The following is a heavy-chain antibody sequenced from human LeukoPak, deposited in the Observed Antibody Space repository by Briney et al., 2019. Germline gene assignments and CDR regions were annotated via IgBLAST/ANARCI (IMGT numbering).Heavy chain of an antibody. CDR2: NKSDGSRI. CDR3: AFLPPGH. D-gene: IGHD3-3*01. J-gene: IGHJ1*01. CDR1: GFTFSDYW. V-gene: IGHV3-74*01. Sequence: GGSLRLSCAASGFTFSDYWMDWVRQAPGKGLVWVSRNKSDGSRITYADSVRGRFTISRDNAKNTLYLQMNSLRAEDTAVYYCAFLPPGHWGQGTLVTVSS.